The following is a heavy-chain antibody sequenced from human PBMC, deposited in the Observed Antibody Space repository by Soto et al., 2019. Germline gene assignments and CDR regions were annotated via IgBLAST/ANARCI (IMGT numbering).Heavy chain of an antibody. Sequence: EVQLLESGGGLVQPGGSLRLSCAASGFTFSSYAMSWVRQAPGKGLEWVSAISGSGGSTYYADSVKGRFTISRDNSKNTLYLQMNSLRAEVTAVYYCAKGITMVRGVALPVDYWGQGTLVTVSS. D-gene: IGHD3-10*01. V-gene: IGHV3-23*01. CDR3: AKGITMVRGVALPVDY. CDR2: ISGSGGST. J-gene: IGHJ4*02. CDR1: GFTFSSYA.